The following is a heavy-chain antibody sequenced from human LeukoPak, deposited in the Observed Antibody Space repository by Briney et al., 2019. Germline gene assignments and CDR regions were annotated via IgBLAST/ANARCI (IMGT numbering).Heavy chain of an antibody. CDR2: IYYSGST. D-gene: IGHD3-22*01. CDR1: GGSISSYY. Sequence: SETLSLTCTVSGGSISSYYWSWIRQPPGKGLEWIGYIYYSGSTNYNPSLKSRVTISVDTSKNQFSLKLSSVTAADTAVYYCARSMIVVGPFDYWGQGTLVTVSS. V-gene: IGHV4-59*01. J-gene: IGHJ4*02. CDR3: ARSMIVVGPFDY.